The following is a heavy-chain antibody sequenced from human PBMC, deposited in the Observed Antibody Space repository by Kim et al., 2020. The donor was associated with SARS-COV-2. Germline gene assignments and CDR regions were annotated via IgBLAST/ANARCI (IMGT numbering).Heavy chain of an antibody. CDR2: IIPIFGTA. CDR3: ARTYVWGSYRRTYYYDSSGYSLDY. CDR1: GGTFSSYA. D-gene: IGHD3-22*01. V-gene: IGHV1-69*13. Sequence: SVKVSCKASGGTFSSYAISWVRQAPGQGLEWMGGIIPIFGTANYAQKFQGRVTITADESTSTAYMELSSLRSEDTAVYYCARTYVWGSYRRTYYYDSSGYSLDYWGQGTLVTVSS. J-gene: IGHJ4*02.